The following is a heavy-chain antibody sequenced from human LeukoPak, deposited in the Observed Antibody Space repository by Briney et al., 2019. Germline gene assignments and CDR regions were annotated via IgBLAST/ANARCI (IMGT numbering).Heavy chain of an antibody. V-gene: IGHV3-23*01. CDR2: ISGSGYTT. CDR3: AKDTERFIAVAGTGFGGFDY. Sequence: QSGGSLRLSCAGSGFTFSSYAMSWVRQAPGKGLEWVSSISGSGYTTYYPDSVKGRFTISRDNSKNTLYLQMNSLRAEDTAVYYCAKDTERFIAVAGTGFGGFDYWGQGTLVTVSS. J-gene: IGHJ4*02. CDR1: GFTFSSYA. D-gene: IGHD6-19*01.